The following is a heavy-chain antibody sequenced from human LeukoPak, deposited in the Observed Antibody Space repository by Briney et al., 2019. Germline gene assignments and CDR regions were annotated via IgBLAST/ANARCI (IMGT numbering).Heavy chain of an antibody. CDR1: GFTFSSYD. CDR3: ARGPLNNYGSGSYEHWFDP. D-gene: IGHD3-10*01. V-gene: IGHV3-13*01. Sequence: GGSLRLSCAASGFTFSSYDMHWVRQATGKGLEWVSAIGTAGDTYYPGSVKGRFTISRENAKNSLYLQMNSLGAGDTAVYYCARGPLNNYGSGSYEHWFDPWGQGTLVTVSS. J-gene: IGHJ5*02. CDR2: IGTAGDT.